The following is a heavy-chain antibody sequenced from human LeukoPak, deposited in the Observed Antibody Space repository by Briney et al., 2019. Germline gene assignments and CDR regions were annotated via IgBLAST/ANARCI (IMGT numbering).Heavy chain of an antibody. Sequence: SVKVSCKASGGTFSSYAISWVRQAPGQGLEWMGGIIPIFGTANYAQKFRGRVTITADKSTSTAYMELSSLRSEDTAVYYCARIYLNRRYYYDSSGYGAFDIWGQGTMVTVSS. CDR3: ARIYLNRRYYYDSSGYGAFDI. J-gene: IGHJ3*02. CDR2: IIPIFGTA. D-gene: IGHD3-22*01. V-gene: IGHV1-69*06. CDR1: GGTFSSYA.